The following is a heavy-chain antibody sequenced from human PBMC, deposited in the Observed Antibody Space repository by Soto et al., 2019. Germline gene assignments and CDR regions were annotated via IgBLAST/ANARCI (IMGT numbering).Heavy chain of an antibody. CDR2: IYYGGST. D-gene: IGHD3-3*01. J-gene: IGHJ4*02. CDR3: ARDPDDFWSGYQL. CDR1: GRSLLSGCQY. Sequence: PLETLYRACALSGRSLLSGCQYWSWIRHHPGKGLEWIGHIYYGGSTSYTGYLKSRVTISVDTSKNQFSLKLSSVTAADTAVYSCARDPDDFWSGYQLWGRGTLVTVSA. V-gene: IGHV4-31*11.